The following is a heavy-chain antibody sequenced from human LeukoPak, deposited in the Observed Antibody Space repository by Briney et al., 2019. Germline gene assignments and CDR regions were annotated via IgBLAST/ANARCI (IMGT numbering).Heavy chain of an antibody. J-gene: IGHJ6*03. CDR2: MNPNSGNT. V-gene: IGHV1-8*01. CDR1: GYTFTSYD. CDR3: ALPSYDSNYYYYMDV. D-gene: IGHD3-22*01. Sequence: VKVSCKASGYTFTSYDINWVRQATGQGLEWMGWMNPNSGNTGYAQKFQGRVTITADKSTSTAYMELSSLRSEDTAVYYCALPSYDSNYYYYMDVWGKGTTVTVSS.